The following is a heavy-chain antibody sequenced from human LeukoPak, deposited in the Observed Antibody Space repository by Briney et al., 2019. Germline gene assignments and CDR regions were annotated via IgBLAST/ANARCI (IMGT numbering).Heavy chain of an antibody. D-gene: IGHD2-15*01. Sequence: GGCLRLSCAASEFTFSSYGMSWVRQAPGEGLEWVSSISGSGGSTQYADSVQGRFAISRDNSKNTLYLQMNSLRAEDTAVYYCARGPVVVVADSAFDIWGQGTMVTVSS. CDR2: ISGSGGST. V-gene: IGHV3-23*01. CDR3: ARGPVVVVADSAFDI. CDR1: EFTFSSYG. J-gene: IGHJ3*02.